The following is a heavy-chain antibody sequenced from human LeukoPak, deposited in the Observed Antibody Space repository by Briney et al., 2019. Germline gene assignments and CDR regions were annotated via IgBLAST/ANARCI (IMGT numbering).Heavy chain of an antibody. J-gene: IGHJ5*02. Sequence: PSETLSLTCTVSGGSISTYYWNWIRQPPGKGLEWIGYIYYSGSTKYNPSLKTRVTISVGTSKNQFSLKLSSVTAADTAVYYCARGDVVATALDPWGQGTLVTVSS. V-gene: IGHV4-59*08. CDR1: GGSISTYY. CDR2: IYYSGST. D-gene: IGHD5-12*01. CDR3: ARGDVVATALDP.